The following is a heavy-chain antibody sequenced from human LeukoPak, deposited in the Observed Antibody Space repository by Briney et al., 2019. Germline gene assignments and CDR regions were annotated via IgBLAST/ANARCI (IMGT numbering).Heavy chain of an antibody. Sequence: SQTLSLTCAISGDSVSSTSVAWNWIRQSPSRALEWLGRTYYRTKWYYEYAVSVKSRVAINPDTSKNQFSLQLNSVTPEDTAVYYCAKGLRLENWFDPWGQGTLVTVSS. V-gene: IGHV6-1*01. D-gene: IGHD5-12*01. CDR2: TYYRTKWYY. CDR3: AKGLRLENWFDP. J-gene: IGHJ5*02. CDR1: GDSVSSTSVA.